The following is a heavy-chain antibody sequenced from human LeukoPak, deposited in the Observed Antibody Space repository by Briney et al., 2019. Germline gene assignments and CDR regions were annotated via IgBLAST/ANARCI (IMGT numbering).Heavy chain of an antibody. CDR1: GGTFINYA. CDR3: ARPWVAESTMVTPYNY. D-gene: IGHD4-23*01. V-gene: IGHV1-69*13. CDR2: IIPIFGTA. J-gene: IGHJ4*02. Sequence: SVKVSCKASGGTFINYAIDWVRQAPGQGLEWMGGIIPIFGTANYARKFQGRVTITAVESMRTAYIELSSLRSEDTGVYYCARPWVAESTMVTPYNYWGQGALVTVSS.